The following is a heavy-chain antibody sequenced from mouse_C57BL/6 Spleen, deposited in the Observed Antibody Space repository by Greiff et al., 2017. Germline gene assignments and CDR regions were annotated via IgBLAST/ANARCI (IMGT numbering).Heavy chain of an antibody. CDR3: ARGGDLSNMVTDWYCDV. V-gene: IGHV1-42*01. D-gene: IGHD2-2*01. CDR2: INPSTGGT. J-gene: IGHJ1*03. Sequence: DQLQQPGAELVKPGASVKLSCKASGYSFTGYYMNWVKQSPEKSLEWIGEINPSTGGTTYNQQFKAKATLTVDKSSSTAYMQLKSLTSEDSAVYYCARGGDLSNMVTDWYCDVGGTGTTVTGSS. CDR1: GYSFTGYY.